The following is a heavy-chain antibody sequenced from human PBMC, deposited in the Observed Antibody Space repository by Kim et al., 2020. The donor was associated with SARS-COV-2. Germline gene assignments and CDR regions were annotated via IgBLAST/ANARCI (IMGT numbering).Heavy chain of an antibody. CDR2: IKEDGTEK. Sequence: GGSLRLSCAASGFTFTTNWMSWVRQAPRKGLEWVAKIKEDGTEKYYGYSVEGRFTISRDNAKNSLYLQMNSLSAEDTAVYYCARDRRYSLDYWGQGTLVTVSS. CDR1: GFTFTTNW. CDR3: ARDRRYSLDY. D-gene: IGHD2-15*01. J-gene: IGHJ4*02. V-gene: IGHV3-7*01.